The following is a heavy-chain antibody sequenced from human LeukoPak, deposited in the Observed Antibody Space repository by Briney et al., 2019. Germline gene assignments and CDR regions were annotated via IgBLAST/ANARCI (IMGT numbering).Heavy chain of an antibody. D-gene: IGHD4-17*01. CDR3: ARRYGDYERY. CDR2: IYSGGST. Sequence: GGSLRLSCAASGFTFSDYYMGWIRQAPGKGLEWVSVIYSGGSTYYADSVKGRFTISRDNSKNTLYLQMNSLRAEDTAVYYCARRYGDYERYWGQGTLVTVSS. J-gene: IGHJ4*02. CDR1: GFTFSDYY. V-gene: IGHV3-66*01.